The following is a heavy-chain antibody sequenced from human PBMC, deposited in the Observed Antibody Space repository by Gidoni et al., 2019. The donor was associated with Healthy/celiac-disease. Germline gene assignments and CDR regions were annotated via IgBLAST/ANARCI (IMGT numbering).Heavy chain of an antibody. D-gene: IGHD3-3*01. CDR2: MRSSSSYI. CDR3: ARVGDYDFWSGYDNAFDI. Sequence: EVQLVESGGGLVKPGGSLSLSCAASAFTFSSSSMTCVRQAPGKGLEWVSSMRSSSSYIYYADSVKGRFTISRDNAKNSLYLQMNSLRAEDTAVYYCARVGDYDFWSGYDNAFDIWGQGTMGTVSS. CDR1: AFTFSSSS. J-gene: IGHJ3*02. V-gene: IGHV3-21*01.